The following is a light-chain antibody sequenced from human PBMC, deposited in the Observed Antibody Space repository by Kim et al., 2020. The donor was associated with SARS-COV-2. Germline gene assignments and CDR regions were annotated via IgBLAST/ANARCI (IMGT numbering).Light chain of an antibody. CDR1: QSISTY. Sequence: DIQMTQSPSSLAASVGDRVTIACRASQSISTYLNWYQQKPGKAPKLLIYAASTLQSGVPSRFSGSGSGTDFTLTISSLQPEDFATYYCPQGHTTPFLPFGRGTKLEI. CDR2: AAS. J-gene: IGKJ4*01. CDR3: PQGHTTPFLP. V-gene: IGKV1-39*01.